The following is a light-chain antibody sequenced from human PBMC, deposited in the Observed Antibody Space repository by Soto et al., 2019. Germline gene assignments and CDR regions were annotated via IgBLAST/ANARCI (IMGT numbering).Light chain of an antibody. CDR3: LLYYGGAQRFV. J-gene: IGLJ1*01. Sequence: QAVVTQEPSLTVSPGGTVTLTCASSTGAVTSGYYPNWFQQKPGQAPRALIYSKSNKHSWTPARFSGSLLGGKAALTLSGVQPEDEAEYYCLLYYGGAQRFVFGTGTKLTVL. CDR1: TGAVTSGYY. CDR2: SKS. V-gene: IGLV7-43*01.